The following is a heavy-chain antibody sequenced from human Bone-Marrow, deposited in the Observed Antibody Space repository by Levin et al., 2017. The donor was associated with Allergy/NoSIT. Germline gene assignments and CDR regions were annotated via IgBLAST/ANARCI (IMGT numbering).Heavy chain of an antibody. D-gene: IGHD6-19*01. J-gene: IGHJ4*01. CDR2: ISAFNGDI. CDR3: ARDPGLAYYDY. V-gene: IGHV1-18*01. Sequence: AASVKVSCAASGYLFGSYGIAWVRQAPGQGLEWVAWISAFNGDIKYAKKVQDRITLTTDTSTETAYMELRSLRADDTAVYYCARDPGLAYYDYWGQGSLVTVSS. CDR1: GYLFGSYG.